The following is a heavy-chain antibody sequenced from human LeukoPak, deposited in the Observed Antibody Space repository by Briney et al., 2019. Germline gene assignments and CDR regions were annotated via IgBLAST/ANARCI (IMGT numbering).Heavy chain of an antibody. CDR2: ISGSGGST. D-gene: IGHD5-18*01. V-gene: IGHV3-23*01. Sequence: GGSLRLSCAASGFTFGSYAMSWVRQAPGKGLEWVSAISGSGGSTYYADSVKGRFTISRDNSKNTLYLQMNSLRAEDTAVYYCAKGTAMVPYYFDYWGQGTLVTVSS. CDR1: GFTFGSYA. CDR3: AKGTAMVPYYFDY. J-gene: IGHJ4*02.